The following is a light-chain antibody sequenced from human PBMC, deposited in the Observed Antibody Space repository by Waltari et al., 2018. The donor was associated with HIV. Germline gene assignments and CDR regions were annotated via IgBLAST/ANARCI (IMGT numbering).Light chain of an antibody. CDR3: SSYTSSRDVV. J-gene: IGLJ2*01. V-gene: IGLV2-14*01. CDR2: EVS. CDR1: SSDVGGYNY. Sequence: QSVLTQPASVSGSPGQSITISCPGTSSDVGGYNYVSWYQQHPGKAPKLMIYEVSNRPSGVSNRFSCSKSGNTASLTISVLQAEDEADYYCSSYTSSRDVVFGGGTKLTVL.